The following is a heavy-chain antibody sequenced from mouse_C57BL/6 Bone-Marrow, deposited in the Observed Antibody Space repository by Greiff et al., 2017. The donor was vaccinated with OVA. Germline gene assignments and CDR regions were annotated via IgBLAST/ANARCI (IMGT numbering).Heavy chain of an antibody. V-gene: IGHV5-16*01. CDR3: ARENYYGSSTYYAMDY. CDR2: INYDGSST. CDR1: GSTFGDYY. J-gene: IGHJ4*01. Sequence: EVKLVESEGGLFRPGSSWKLSCTASGSTFGDYYRAGFRKVQERGLEWVANINYDGSSTYYLDSLKSRFIISRDNAKNILYLQMSSLKSEDTATYYCARENYYGSSTYYAMDYWGQGTSVTVSS. D-gene: IGHD1-1*01.